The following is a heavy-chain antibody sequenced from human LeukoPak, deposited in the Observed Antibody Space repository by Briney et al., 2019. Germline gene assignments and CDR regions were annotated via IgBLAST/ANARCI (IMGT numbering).Heavy chain of an antibody. V-gene: IGHV3-7*01. Sequence: QPGGSLRLSCAASGLPFSTFWMNWVRQAPGKGLEWVANINQDGSEEYYVDSVKGRFTISRDNAKNSVYLQMNSLRVEDTGIYYCARDSSDAYNPEPGYWGQGTLVTVSS. J-gene: IGHJ4*02. CDR2: INQDGSEE. D-gene: IGHD5-24*01. CDR1: GLPFSTFW. CDR3: ARDSSDAYNPEPGY.